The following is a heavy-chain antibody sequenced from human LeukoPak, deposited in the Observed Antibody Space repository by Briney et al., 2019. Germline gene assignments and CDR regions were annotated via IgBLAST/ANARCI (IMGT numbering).Heavy chain of an antibody. J-gene: IGHJ6*03. Sequence: GGSLRLSCAASGFTFSSYSMNWVRQAPGKGLEWVSYFSSSSSHIYYADSVKGRFTISRDNAKNTLYLQMNSLRAEDTAVYYCAREGLDILTGYYLDAYYYYYYMDVWGKGTTVTVSS. CDR3: AREGLDILTGYYLDAYYYYYYMDV. CDR2: FSSSSSHI. V-gene: IGHV3-21*01. D-gene: IGHD3-9*01. CDR1: GFTFSSYS.